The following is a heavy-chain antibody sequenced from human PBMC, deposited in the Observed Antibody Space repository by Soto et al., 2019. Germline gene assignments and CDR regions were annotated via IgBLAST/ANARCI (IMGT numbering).Heavy chain of an antibody. CDR1: VFTFSSYS. Sequence: PWWSLRLSCSASVFTFSSYSMSWVRQAPGKGLEWVSAITGSGGSTYYADSVKGRFTISRDNSKNTLYLQMNSLRAEDTAVYYYAKEGVLIGYYYCSCFDYWGQGTLVTVSS. V-gene: IGHV3-23*01. CDR3: AKEGVLIGYYYCSCFDY. J-gene: IGHJ4*02. CDR2: ITGSGGST. D-gene: IGHD3-10*01.